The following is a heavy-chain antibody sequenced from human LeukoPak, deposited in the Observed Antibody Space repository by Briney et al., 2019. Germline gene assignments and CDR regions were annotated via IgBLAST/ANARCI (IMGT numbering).Heavy chain of an antibody. CDR3: ARGTSGWYSVFDF. D-gene: IGHD6-19*01. Sequence: ASVKVSCKASGYTFTSNHMHWVRQAPGQGLEWMGKINPSVDSTSYAQKFQGRVTVTRDASTSTVYMDLSSLTSEDTAVYYCARGTSGWYSVFDFWGQGTLVTVSS. J-gene: IGHJ4*02. CDR1: GYTFTSNH. CDR2: INPSVDST. V-gene: IGHV1-46*01.